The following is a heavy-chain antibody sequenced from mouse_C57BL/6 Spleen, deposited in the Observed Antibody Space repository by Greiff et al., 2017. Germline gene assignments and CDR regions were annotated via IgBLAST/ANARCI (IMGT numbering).Heavy chain of an antibody. CDR3: TTDDGYAMDY. V-gene: IGHV14-4*01. CDR2: IDPENGDT. Sequence: EVHLVESGAELVRPGASVKLSCTASGFNIKDDYMHWVKQRPEQGLEWIGWIDPENGDTEYASKFQGKATITADTSSNTAYLQLSSLASEDTAVYYCTTDDGYAMDYWGQGTSVTVSS. J-gene: IGHJ4*01. CDR1: GFNIKDDY. D-gene: IGHD2-3*01.